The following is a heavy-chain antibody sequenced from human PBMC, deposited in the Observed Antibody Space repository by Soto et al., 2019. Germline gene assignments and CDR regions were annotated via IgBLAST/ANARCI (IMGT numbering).Heavy chain of an antibody. J-gene: IGHJ3*02. CDR2: ISSSGSTI. CDR1: GFTFSSYE. Sequence: GGSLRLSCAASGFTFSSYEMNWVRQAPGKGLEWVSYISSSGSTIYYADSVKGRFTISRDNAKNSLYLQMNSLRAEDTADYYCARDLNWNYDAFDIWGQGTMVTVSS. D-gene: IGHD1-7*01. CDR3: ARDLNWNYDAFDI. V-gene: IGHV3-48*03.